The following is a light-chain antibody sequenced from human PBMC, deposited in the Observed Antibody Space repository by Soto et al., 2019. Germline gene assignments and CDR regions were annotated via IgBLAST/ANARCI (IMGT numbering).Light chain of an antibody. V-gene: IGKV1-5*03. CDR3: QQYHTFSRT. J-gene: IGKJ1*01. CDR2: KAS. Sequence: MHTAHSPSTLSASVGDRVTITYRASQASSSWLAWYQQKPGKAPNLLIYKASILESGVPSRFSGSGSGTEFTLTISSLQPDDFATYYCQQYHTFSRTFGQGTKVDIK. CDR1: QASSSW.